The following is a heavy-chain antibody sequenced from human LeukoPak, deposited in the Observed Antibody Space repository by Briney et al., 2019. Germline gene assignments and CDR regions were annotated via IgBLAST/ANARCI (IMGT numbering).Heavy chain of an antibody. D-gene: IGHD5-24*01. CDR3: ARAYKIPAFDY. J-gene: IGHJ4*02. Sequence: SSETLSLTCTVSGGSISSYYWSWIRQPPGKGLGWIGYIYYSGSTNYNPSLKSRVTISVDTSKNQFSLKLSSVTAADTAVYYCARAYKIPAFDYWGQGTLVTVSS. V-gene: IGHV4-59*01. CDR2: IYYSGST. CDR1: GGSISSYY.